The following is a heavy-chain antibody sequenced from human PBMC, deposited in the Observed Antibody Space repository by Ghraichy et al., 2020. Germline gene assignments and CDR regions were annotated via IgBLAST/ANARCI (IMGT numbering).Heavy chain of an antibody. CDR1: GFTFSSYW. J-gene: IGHJ6*02. Sequence: GGSLRLSCAASGFTFSSYWIHWVRQAPGKGLVWVSRINSDGSSTSYADSVKGRFTISRDNAKNTLYLQMNSVRAEDTAVYYCARDYYDFSKSRYYYYGMDVWGQGTTVTVSS. CDR2: INSDGSST. D-gene: IGHD3-3*01. V-gene: IGHV3-74*01. CDR3: ARDYYDFSKSRYYYYGMDV.